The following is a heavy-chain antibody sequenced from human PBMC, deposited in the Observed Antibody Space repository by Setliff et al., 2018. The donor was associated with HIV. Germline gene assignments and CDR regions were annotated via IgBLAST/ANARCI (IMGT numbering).Heavy chain of an antibody. CDR2: IYYSGST. J-gene: IGHJ6*03. V-gene: IGHV4-61*05. D-gene: IGHD3-10*01. Sequence: KTSETLSLTCTVSGGSISSSNYYWGWIRQPPGKGLEWIGYIYYSGSTNYNPSLKSRVTISVDTSKNQFSLKLSSVTAADTAVYYCARDRRGYYYGSGSCYMDVWGTGTTVTRLL. CDR3: ARDRRGYYYGSGSCYMDV. CDR1: GGSISSSNYY.